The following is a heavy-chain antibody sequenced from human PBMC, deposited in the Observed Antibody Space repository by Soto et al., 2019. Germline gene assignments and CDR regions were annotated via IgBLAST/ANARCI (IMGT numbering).Heavy chain of an antibody. CDR1: GYTFTRSG. Sequence: GASVKVSCKASGYTFTRSGISWVRQAPGQVPEWMGWISSYNGDTNYAQTFQGRVTMTTDTSTSTAYMELRSLRSDDTAVYYCAREGVAPYYYYGMYVWGQGTPVTVSS. J-gene: IGHJ6*02. CDR3: AREGVAPYYYYGMYV. CDR2: ISSYNGDT. D-gene: IGHD5-12*01. V-gene: IGHV1-18*01.